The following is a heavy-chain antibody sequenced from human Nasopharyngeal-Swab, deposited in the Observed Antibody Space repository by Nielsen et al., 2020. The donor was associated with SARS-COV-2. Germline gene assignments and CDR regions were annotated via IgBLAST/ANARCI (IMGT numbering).Heavy chain of an antibody. CDR3: AREEVVATSWRAFDI. J-gene: IGHJ3*02. V-gene: IGHV3-23*01. D-gene: IGHD5-12*01. CDR2: ISGSGGST. Sequence: WIRPPPGQGLEWVSAISGSGGSTYYADSVKGRFTISRDNSKNTLYLQMNSLRAEDTAVYYCAREEVVATSWRAFDIWGQGTMVTVSS.